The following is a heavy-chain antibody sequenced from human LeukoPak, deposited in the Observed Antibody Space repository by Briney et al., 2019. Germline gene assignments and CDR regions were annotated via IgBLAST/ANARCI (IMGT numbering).Heavy chain of an antibody. D-gene: IGHD6-13*01. CDR3: ARGQTHSSSWADY. CDR1: GFTFSDSA. CDR2: IRDKGYGHAT. Sequence: GGSLRLSCAASGFTFSDSAIHWVRQASGKGLEWVGRIRDKGYGHATAYAASVKGRFTLSRDDSRNTAYLQMNSLRVEDTAVYYCARGQTHSSSWADYWGQGTLVTVSS. J-gene: IGHJ4*02. V-gene: IGHV3-73*01.